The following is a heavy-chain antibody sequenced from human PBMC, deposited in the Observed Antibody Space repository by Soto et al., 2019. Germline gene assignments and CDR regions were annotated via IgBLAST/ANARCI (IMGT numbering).Heavy chain of an antibody. Sequence: ESGGGVVQPGRSLRLSCAASGFTFSSYAMHWVRQAPGKGLEWVAVISYDGSNKYYADSVKGRFTISRDNSKNTLYLQMNSLRVEDTAVYYCARDLGEPVTTHDYWGQGTLVTVSS. CDR1: GFTFSSYA. D-gene: IGHD3-16*01. CDR2: ISYDGSNK. CDR3: ARDLGEPVTTHDY. V-gene: IGHV3-30-3*01. J-gene: IGHJ4*02.